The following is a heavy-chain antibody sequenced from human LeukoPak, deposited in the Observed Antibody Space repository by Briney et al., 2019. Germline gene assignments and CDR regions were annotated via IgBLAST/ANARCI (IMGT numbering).Heavy chain of an antibody. V-gene: IGHV1-2*02. J-gene: IGHJ5*02. CDR1: GYTFTSQY. D-gene: IGHD3-9*01. Sequence: PWASVKVSCKASGYTFTSQYMHWVRQAPGQGLEWMGWINANSGGTKYAEKFQGRVTMTRDTSISTVYMELTGLRSDDSAVYFCTREDFDILTGYGTRHWFDPWGQGTLVTVAS. CDR2: INANSGGT. CDR3: TREDFDILTGYGTRHWFDP.